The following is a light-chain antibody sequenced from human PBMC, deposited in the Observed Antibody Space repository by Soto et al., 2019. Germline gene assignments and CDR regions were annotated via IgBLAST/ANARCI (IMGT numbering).Light chain of an antibody. Sequence: EIVLTQSPGTLSLSPGERATLSCRASQSVTSNYLAWYQQKPGQAPRLLVYGASRRATDIPDRFRGSGSGTDFTLTISRLEPEDFAVYYCQQYDSSPLAFGGGTKVEIK. CDR2: GAS. CDR3: QQYDSSPLA. CDR1: QSVTSNY. V-gene: IGKV3-20*01. J-gene: IGKJ4*01.